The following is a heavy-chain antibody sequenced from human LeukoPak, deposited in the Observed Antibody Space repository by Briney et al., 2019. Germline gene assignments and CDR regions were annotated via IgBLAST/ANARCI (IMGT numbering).Heavy chain of an antibody. J-gene: IGHJ3*02. V-gene: IGHV3-64*01. CDR1: GFPFSSYA. CDR3: ARSPEVYYGSGSYFLGYAFDI. D-gene: IGHD3-10*01. CDR2: ISSNGGST. Sequence: GPLRLSFAASGFPFSSYAMHWVRPAPGKGLEYVSAISSNGGSTYYANSVKGRFTISRDNSKNTLYLQMGSLRAEDMAVYYCARSPEVYYGSGSYFLGYAFDIWGQGTMVTVSS.